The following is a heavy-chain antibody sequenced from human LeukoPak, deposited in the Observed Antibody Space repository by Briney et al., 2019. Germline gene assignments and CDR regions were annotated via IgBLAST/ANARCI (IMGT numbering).Heavy chain of an antibody. CDR3: AKIASSSSQPY. CDR2: INGRGGSS. J-gene: IGHJ4*02. V-gene: IGHV3-23*01. CDR1: GFTFSTYA. Sequence: GGSLRLSCAASGFTFSTYAMNWVRQTPGKRLEWVSAINGRGGSSYYADSVRGRFTISRDSAKNSLYLQMNSLRAEDTAVYYCAKIASSSSQPYWGQGTLVSVSS. D-gene: IGHD6-13*01.